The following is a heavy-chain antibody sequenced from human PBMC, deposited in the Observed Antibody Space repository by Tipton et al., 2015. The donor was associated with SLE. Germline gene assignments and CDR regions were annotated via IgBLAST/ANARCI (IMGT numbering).Heavy chain of an antibody. J-gene: IGHJ4*02. Sequence: TLSLTCTVSGDTISDHYWSWIRQPPGKGLEWIGYISYSGSTNYSPSLKSRVTISLDTSKTQFSLKLRSVTAADTAIYYCARGGYSSGWYGDYFVYCGQGTLATVSS. CDR3: ARGGYSSGWYGDYFVY. V-gene: IGHV4-59*11. CDR1: GDTISDHY. D-gene: IGHD6-19*01. CDR2: ISYSGST.